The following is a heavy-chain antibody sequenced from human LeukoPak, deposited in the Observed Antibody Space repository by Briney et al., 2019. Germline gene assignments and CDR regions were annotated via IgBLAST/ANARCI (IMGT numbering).Heavy chain of an antibody. CDR1: GFTFSNYA. CDR2: ISGSGGST. Sequence: GGSLRLSCAASGFTFSNYAMSWVRQAPGKGLEWVSAISGSGGSTYYADSVKGRFTISRDNSKNTLYLQMNSLRAEDTAVYYCAKDRVAYYYDSSGYYRDPFDYWGQGTLVTVSS. D-gene: IGHD3-22*01. J-gene: IGHJ4*02. V-gene: IGHV3-23*01. CDR3: AKDRVAYYYDSSGYYRDPFDY.